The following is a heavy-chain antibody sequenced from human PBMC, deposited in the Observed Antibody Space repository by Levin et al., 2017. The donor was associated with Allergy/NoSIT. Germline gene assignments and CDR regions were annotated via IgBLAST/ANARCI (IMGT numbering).Heavy chain of an antibody. CDR3: ARIPDYYDSSAYNYVLPWASDI. V-gene: IGHV2-26*01. J-gene: IGHJ3*02. D-gene: IGHD3-22*01. Sequence: SGPTLVKPTETLTLTCTVSGFSLTHPRMGVSWIRQPPGKALEWLAHIFSNEKKSYSASLKRRLTISKDTSKSQVVLTMTNVDPVDTATYFCARIPDYYDSSAYNYVLPWASDIWGQGTTVTVSS. CDR2: IFSNEKK. CDR1: GFSLTHPRMG.